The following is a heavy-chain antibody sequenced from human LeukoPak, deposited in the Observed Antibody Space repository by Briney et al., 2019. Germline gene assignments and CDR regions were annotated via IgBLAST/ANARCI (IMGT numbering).Heavy chain of an antibody. CDR1: GRTFSSYA. CDR2: IIPIFGTA. Sequence: SVKVSCKASGRTFSSYAISWVRQAPGQGLEWMGGIIPIFGTANYAQKFQGRVTITADESTSTAYMALSSLRSEDTAVYYCARWYNWNYVAYFDYWGQGTLVTVSS. CDR3: ARWYNWNYVAYFDY. V-gene: IGHV1-69*01. J-gene: IGHJ4*02. D-gene: IGHD1-7*01.